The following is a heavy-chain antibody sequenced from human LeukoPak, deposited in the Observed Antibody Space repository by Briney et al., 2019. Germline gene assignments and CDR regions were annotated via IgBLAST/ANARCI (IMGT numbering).Heavy chain of an antibody. CDR2: IYPGDSDT. V-gene: IGHV5-51*01. CDR1: GYSFTSYW. CDR3: ARPTTTMEDAFDI. J-gene: IGHJ3*02. Sequence: GESLKISCKGSGYSFTSYWIGWVRQMPGKGLEWMGIIYPGDSDTRYSPSFQGQVPISADKSISTAYLQWSSLKASDTAMYYCARPTTTMEDAFDIWGQGTMVTVSS. D-gene: IGHD1-14*01.